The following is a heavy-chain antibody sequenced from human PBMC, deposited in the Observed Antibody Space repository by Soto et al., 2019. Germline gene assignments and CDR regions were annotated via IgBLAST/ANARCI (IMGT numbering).Heavy chain of an antibody. J-gene: IGHJ4*02. CDR3: ARLLKAGTGNFDY. CDR1: GGSISGSNYY. CDR2: IYYSGTT. Sequence: SETLSLTCTVSGGSISGSNYYWSWIRQFPGKGLEWIGYIYYSGTTYYSPSLRGRVIISVDTSKNQFSLKLSSVTAAYTAVYYCARLLKAGTGNFDYWGQGTLVTVSS. D-gene: IGHD1-1*01. V-gene: IGHV4-31*03.